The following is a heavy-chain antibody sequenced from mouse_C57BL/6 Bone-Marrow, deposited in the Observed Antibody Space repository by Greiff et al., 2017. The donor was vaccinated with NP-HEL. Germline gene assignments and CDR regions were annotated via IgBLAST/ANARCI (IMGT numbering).Heavy chain of an antibody. V-gene: IGHV1-78*01. D-gene: IGHD1-1*01. J-gene: IGHJ2*01. Sequence: QVQLQQSDAELVKPGASVKISCKVSGYTFTDHTIHWMKQRPEQGLAWIGYIYPRDGSTKYNEKFKGKATLTADKSSSTAYMQLNSLTSEDSAVYFCARSPLYYYGSRYFDYWGQGTTLTVSS. CDR2: IYPRDGST. CDR1: GYTFTDHT. CDR3: ARSPLYYYGSRYFDY.